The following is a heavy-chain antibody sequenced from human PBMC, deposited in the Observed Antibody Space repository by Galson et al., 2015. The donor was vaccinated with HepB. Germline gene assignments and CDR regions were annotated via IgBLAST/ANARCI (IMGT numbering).Heavy chain of an antibody. J-gene: IGHJ6*02. V-gene: IGHV3-11*06. CDR3: AREVVAGTIYYGMDV. CDR1: GFTFSDYY. D-gene: IGHD6-19*01. CDR2: VSSGSSYI. Sequence: SLRLSCAASGFTFSDYYMSWIRQAPGKGLEWVSYVSSGSSYINNADFVKGRFTISRDNAKNSLYLQMNSLRADDTAVYYCAREVVAGTIYYGMDVWGQGTTVTVSS.